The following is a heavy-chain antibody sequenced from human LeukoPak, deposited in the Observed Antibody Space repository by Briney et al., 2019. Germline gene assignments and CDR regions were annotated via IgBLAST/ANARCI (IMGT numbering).Heavy chain of an antibody. CDR2: IYSGGST. D-gene: IGHD2-15*01. J-gene: IGHJ2*01. CDR1: GLIVSSNY. CDR3: ARDQEGRSCSGGTCYLGWSFDL. Sequence: PGGSLRLSCAASGLIVSSNYMTWVRQAPGKGLEWVSIIYSGGSTHYADSVKGRFTVSRDNSKNTLYLQMNSLRAEDTAVYYCARDQEGRSCSGGTCYLGWSFDLWGRSTLVTVSS. V-gene: IGHV3-53*01.